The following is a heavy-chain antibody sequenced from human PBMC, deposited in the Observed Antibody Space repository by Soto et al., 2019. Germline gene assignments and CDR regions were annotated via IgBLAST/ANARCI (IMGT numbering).Heavy chain of an antibody. Sequence: VQLVESGGGLVKPGGSLRLSCAASGFTFSSYSMNWVRQAPGKGLEWVSSISSSSSYIYYADSVKGRFTISRDNAKNSLYLQMNSLRAEDTAVYYCARGKGCSGGSCYFDYWGQGTLVTVSS. CDR2: ISSSSSYI. J-gene: IGHJ4*02. CDR3: ARGKGCSGGSCYFDY. CDR1: GFTFSSYS. D-gene: IGHD2-15*01. V-gene: IGHV3-21*01.